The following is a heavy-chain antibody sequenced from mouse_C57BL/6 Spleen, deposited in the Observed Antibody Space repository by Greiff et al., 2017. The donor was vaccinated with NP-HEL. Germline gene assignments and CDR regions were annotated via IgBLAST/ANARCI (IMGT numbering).Heavy chain of an antibody. Sequence: EVKLMESGTVLARPGASVKMSCKTSGYTFTSYWMHWVKQRPGQGLEWIGAIYPGNSDTSYNQKFKGKAKLTAVTSASTAYMELSSLTNEDSAVYYCTRGALWLRRDFDYWGQGTTLTVSS. V-gene: IGHV1-5*01. J-gene: IGHJ2*01. CDR2: IYPGNSDT. D-gene: IGHD2-2*01. CDR1: GYTFTSYW. CDR3: TRGALWLRRDFDY.